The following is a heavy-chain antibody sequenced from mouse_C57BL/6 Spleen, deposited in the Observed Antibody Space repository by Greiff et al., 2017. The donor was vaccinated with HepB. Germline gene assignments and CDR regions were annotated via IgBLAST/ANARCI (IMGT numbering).Heavy chain of an antibody. CDR1: GFNIKNTY. Sequence: VQLQQSVAELVRPGASVKLSCTASGFNIKNTYIHWVKQRPEQGLEWIGRIDPTNGNTKYAPKFQGKATITADTSSNTAYLQLSSLTSEDTAIYYCASPNWDYAMDYWGQGTSVTVSS. CDR3: ASPNWDYAMDY. J-gene: IGHJ4*01. D-gene: IGHD4-1*01. CDR2: IDPTNGNT. V-gene: IGHV14-3*01.